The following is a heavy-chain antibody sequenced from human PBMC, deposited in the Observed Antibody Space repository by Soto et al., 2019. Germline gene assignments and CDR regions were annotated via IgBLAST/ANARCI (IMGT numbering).Heavy chain of an antibody. J-gene: IGHJ4*02. CDR2: IRDRAFSYAT. CDR3: TRLISAAQDY. Sequence: EVLLVESGGGLVQPGGSLKLSCAASGFVFKDSSIHWVRQASGKGLEWVGRIRDRAFSYATAYAASVKGRFTISRDDSTNTAYLQMNSLKTDDTAIYYCTRLISAAQDYWGQGTLVTVSS. V-gene: IGHV3-73*01. CDR1: GFVFKDSS. D-gene: IGHD3-10*01.